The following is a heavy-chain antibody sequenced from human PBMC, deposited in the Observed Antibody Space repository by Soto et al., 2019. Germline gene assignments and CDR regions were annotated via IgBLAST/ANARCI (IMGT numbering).Heavy chain of an antibody. V-gene: IGHV3-30-3*01. CDR2: ISYDGSNT. D-gene: IGHD2-2*01. Sequence: QVQLVESGGGVVQPGRSLILSCAVSGFTFSTYAMHWVRQAPGKGLEWVAVISYDGSNTYYADSVKGRFTISRDNMLYLQMNSLSAEDTAVYYCARDQGRSITCQLDYWGQGTLVTVSS. CDR1: GFTFSTYA. J-gene: IGHJ4*02. CDR3: ARDQGRSITCQLDY.